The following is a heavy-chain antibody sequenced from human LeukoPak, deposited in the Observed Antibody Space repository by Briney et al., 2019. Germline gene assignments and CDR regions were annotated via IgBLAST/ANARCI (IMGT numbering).Heavy chain of an antibody. CDR2: ISGSGGST. D-gene: IGHD2-15*01. CDR3: AKFDQIGYSSGGSCYRTLGYYYSYGMDV. J-gene: IGHJ6*02. V-gene: IGHV3-23*01. CDR1: GFTFSSYA. Sequence: GGSLRVSCAASGFTFSSYAMSWVRQAPGQGLEWVSAISGSGGSTYYADSVQGRFTISRDTSKNTPYLQMNSLRSEDTAVYYCAKFDQIGYSSGGSCYRTLGYYYSYGMDVWGQGTTVTVSS.